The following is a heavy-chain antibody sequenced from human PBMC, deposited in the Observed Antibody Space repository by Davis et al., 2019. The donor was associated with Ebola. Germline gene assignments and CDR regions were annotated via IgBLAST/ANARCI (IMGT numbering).Heavy chain of an antibody. CDR3: ARGEGGTVLRFLEWLGYYGMDV. V-gene: IGHV1-46*01. D-gene: IGHD3-3*01. CDR1: GYTFTSYY. CDR2: INPSGGST. Sequence: ASVKVSCKASGYTFTSYYMHWVRQAPGQGLEWMGIINPSGGSTSYAQKFQGRVTMTRDTSTSTVYMELSSLRSEDTAVYYCARGEGGTVLRFLEWLGYYGMDVWGQGTTVTVSS. J-gene: IGHJ6*02.